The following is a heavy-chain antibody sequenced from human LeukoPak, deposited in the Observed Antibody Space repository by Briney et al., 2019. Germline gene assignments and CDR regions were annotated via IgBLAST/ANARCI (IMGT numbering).Heavy chain of an antibody. Sequence: GGSLRLSCAASGFTVSSTYMSWVRQAPGKGLEWVSVFYNGDTTYYANSVKGRFTISRDNSRNMLYLQMNSLRADDTAVYYCARDKVQYYGSGSLTRSYYYYGMDVWGQGTTVTVSS. CDR2: FYNGDTT. D-gene: IGHD3-10*01. CDR1: GFTVSSTY. CDR3: ARDKVQYYGSGSLTRSYYYYGMDV. V-gene: IGHV3-66*01. J-gene: IGHJ6*02.